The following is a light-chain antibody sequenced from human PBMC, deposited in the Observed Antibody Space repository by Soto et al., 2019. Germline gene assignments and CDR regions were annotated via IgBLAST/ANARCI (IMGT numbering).Light chain of an antibody. J-gene: IGKJ5*01. V-gene: IGKV3D-15*01. CDR1: QSVSSS. CDR2: GAS. CDR3: QQYNDWPPT. Sequence: EVVMTHSPATLSVSPGERATLSCRASQSVSSSLAWYQQKPGQAPRLLIYGASTRATGIPAKFSGSGSGTEFTLTISSLQSEDFALYYCQQYNDWPPTFGQGTRLEIK.